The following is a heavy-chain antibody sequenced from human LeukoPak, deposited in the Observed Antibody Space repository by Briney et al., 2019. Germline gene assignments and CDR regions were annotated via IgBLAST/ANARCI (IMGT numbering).Heavy chain of an antibody. J-gene: IGHJ3*02. CDR3: AKYVADAFDI. D-gene: IGHD3-16*01. V-gene: IGHV3-23*01. CDR1: GFTLSTYS. CDR2: ISGSGGST. Sequence: GGSLRLSCAASGFTLSTYSMSWVRQAPGKGLEWVSAISGSGGSTYYADSVKGRFTISRDNSKNTLYLQMNSLRAEDTAVYYCAKYVADAFDIWGQGTMVTVSS.